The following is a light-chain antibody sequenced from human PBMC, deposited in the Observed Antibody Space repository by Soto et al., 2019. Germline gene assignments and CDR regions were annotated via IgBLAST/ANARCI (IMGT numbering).Light chain of an antibody. J-gene: IGLJ1*01. CDR1: SSDVGGYNY. Sequence: QSVLTRPASVSGSPGQSITISCTGTSSDVGGYNYVSWSQQHPGKAPQLMIYEVSNRPSGVSNRFSGSKSGNTASLTISGLQAEEEADYYCSSYTSSITYVFGTGTKPTVL. CDR2: EVS. CDR3: SSYTSSITYV. V-gene: IGLV2-14*01.